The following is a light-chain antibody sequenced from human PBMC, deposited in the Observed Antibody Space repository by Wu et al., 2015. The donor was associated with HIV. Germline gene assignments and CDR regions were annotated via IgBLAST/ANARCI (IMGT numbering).Light chain of an antibody. CDR3: QQRTNRL. CDR1: QSVGTY. Sequence: EIVSTQSPATLSLSPGERATLSCRVSQSVGTYLAWYQQKPGQCPRLLIYDTSNRATGIPARFSGSGSGTDFTLTISGLEPEDFAVYYCQQRTNRLFGQGTKVEIK. CDR2: DTS. V-gene: IGKV3-11*01. J-gene: IGKJ2*01.